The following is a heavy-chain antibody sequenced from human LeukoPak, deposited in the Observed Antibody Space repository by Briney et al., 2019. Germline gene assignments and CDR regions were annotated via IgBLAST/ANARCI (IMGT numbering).Heavy chain of an antibody. Sequence: KSSETLSLTCAVYGGSFSGYYWSWIRQPPGKGLEWIGEINHSGSTNYNPSLKSRVTISVDTSKNQFSLKLSSVTAADTAVYYCARGGYCSSTSCYTGTFDYWGQGTLVTVSS. J-gene: IGHJ4*02. V-gene: IGHV4-34*01. CDR3: ARGGYCSSTSCYTGTFDY. D-gene: IGHD2-2*02. CDR1: GGSFSGYY. CDR2: INHSGST.